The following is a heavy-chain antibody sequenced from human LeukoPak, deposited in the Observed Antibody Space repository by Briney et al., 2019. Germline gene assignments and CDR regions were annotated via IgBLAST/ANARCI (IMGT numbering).Heavy chain of an antibody. CDR2: IYPGDSDT. V-gene: IGHV5-51*01. D-gene: IGHD3-22*01. CDR1: GYSFTSYW. Sequence: GESLKISCKGSGYSFTSYWIGWVRQMPGKGLEWMGIIYPGDSDTRYSPSFQGRVTISADKSISTAYLQWSSLKASDTAMYYCARRTSSGSYYYYYYYMDVWGKGTTVTVSS. J-gene: IGHJ6*03. CDR3: ARRTSSGSYYYYYYYMDV.